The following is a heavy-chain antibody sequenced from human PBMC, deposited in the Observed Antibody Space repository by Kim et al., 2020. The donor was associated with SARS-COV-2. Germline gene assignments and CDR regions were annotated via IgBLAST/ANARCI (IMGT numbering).Heavy chain of an antibody. Sequence: SQTLSLTCAISGDSVSSNSAAWNWIRQSPSRGLEWLGRTYYRSKWYNDYAVSVKSRITINPDTSKNQFSLQLNSVTPEDTAVYYCARTITMVRGVHIPKFDYWGQGTLVTVSS. V-gene: IGHV6-1*01. CDR1: GDSVSSNSAA. J-gene: IGHJ4*02. CDR2: TYYRSKWYN. CDR3: ARTITMVRGVHIPKFDY. D-gene: IGHD3-10*01.